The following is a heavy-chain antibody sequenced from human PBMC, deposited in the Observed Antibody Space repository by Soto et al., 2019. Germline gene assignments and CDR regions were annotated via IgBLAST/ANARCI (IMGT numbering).Heavy chain of an antibody. CDR2: ISHGGST. V-gene: IGHV4-34*01. CDR1: GGSFSGYY. D-gene: IGHD2-15*01. J-gene: IGHJ4*02. Sequence: SETLSLTCAVYGGSFSGYYWSWIRQSPGKGLEWIGEISHGGSTNYKSSLKSRVTISVDTSKNQFSLNLSSVTAADTAVYYCASQGGAPTPQRVFDDWGQGTQVPVSS. CDR3: ASQGGAPTPQRVFDD.